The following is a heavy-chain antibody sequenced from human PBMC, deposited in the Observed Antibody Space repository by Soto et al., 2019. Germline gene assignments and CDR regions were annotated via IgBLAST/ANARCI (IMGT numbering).Heavy chain of an antibody. CDR1: GFTFDDYA. D-gene: IGHD1-7*01. CDR3: VKDIRAGSTSFFQH. Sequence: GGSLRLSCAASGFTFDDYAMHWVRQSSGRGLEWVSAINWDSNAIDYADSVKGRFTISRDNAKNSLYLQMNSLRIEDTALYYCVKDIRAGSTSFFQHWGQGTLVTVSS. J-gene: IGHJ1*01. V-gene: IGHV3-9*01. CDR2: INWDSNAI.